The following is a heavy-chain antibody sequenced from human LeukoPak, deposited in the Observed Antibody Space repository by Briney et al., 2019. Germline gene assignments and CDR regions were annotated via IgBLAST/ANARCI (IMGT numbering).Heavy chain of an antibody. Sequence: SQTLSLTCAISGDSVSSNSAAWNWIRQSPSRGLEWLGRTYYRSKWYNDYAVSVKSRITINPDTSKNHFSLQLNSVTPEDTAVYYCARDRDYYDSSGYPSGAFDIWGQGTIVTVSS. D-gene: IGHD3-22*01. CDR1: GDSVSSNSAA. CDR3: ARDRDYYDSSGYPSGAFDI. V-gene: IGHV6-1*01. CDR2: TYYRSKWYN. J-gene: IGHJ3*02.